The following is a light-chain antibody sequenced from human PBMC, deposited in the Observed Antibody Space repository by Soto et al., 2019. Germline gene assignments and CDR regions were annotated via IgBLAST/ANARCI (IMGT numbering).Light chain of an antibody. J-gene: IGKJ5*01. V-gene: IGKV3-15*01. Sequence: EIVMTQSPATLSVSPGERATLSCRASQSVSSDLAWYQQKPGQAPRLLIYATSTRATGIPARSSGSGSGTESTLSIHCLEPEDFAVYYCQQRNVWPPNTFGQGTRLEIK. CDR2: ATS. CDR3: QQRNVWPPNT. CDR1: QSVSSD.